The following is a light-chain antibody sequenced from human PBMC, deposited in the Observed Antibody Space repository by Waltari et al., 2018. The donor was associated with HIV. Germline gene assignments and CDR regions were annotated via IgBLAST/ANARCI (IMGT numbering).Light chain of an antibody. J-gene: IGKJ3*01. V-gene: IGKV1-27*01. CDR2: SAS. CDR1: QDISSY. Sequence: DIQLTQSPSSLSASVGDRVTITCRVSQDISSYLNWYRQKPGKVPKLLIYSASYLQSAVQSRFSCSGSETDFTLNISGLQPQDVATYYGRRTYNAPRPFGPGTKVDIK. CDR3: RRTYNAPRP.